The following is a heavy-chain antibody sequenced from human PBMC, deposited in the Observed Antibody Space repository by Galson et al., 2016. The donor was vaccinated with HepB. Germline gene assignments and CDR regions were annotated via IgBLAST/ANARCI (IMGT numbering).Heavy chain of an antibody. V-gene: IGHV1-69*04. CDR1: GGTFSSSS. D-gene: IGHD1/OR15-1a*01. J-gene: IGHJ6*02. CDR3: AREVEHNGYYDMDV. CDR2: IIPMCGIT. Sequence: SVKVSCKASGGTFSSSSLNWVRQAPGQGLEWMGRIIPMCGITNYAQKVQGRVTMTADKSTATAYMELTSLRSEDTAVYYCAREVEHNGYYDMDVWGQGTTVIVSS.